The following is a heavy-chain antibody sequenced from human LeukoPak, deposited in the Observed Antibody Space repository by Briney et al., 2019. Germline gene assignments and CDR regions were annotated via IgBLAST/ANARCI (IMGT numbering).Heavy chain of an antibody. V-gene: IGHV3-48*01. D-gene: IGHD3-22*01. J-gene: IGHJ3*01. Sequence: GGSLGLSCAASGFSLSSSTLNWVRQAPGKGLEWVSHISISGTIIYYADSVKGRFTISRDNAKNSLYLQMNSLRAEDTAVYYCARETRYDESFDVWGQGTMVTVSS. CDR2: ISISGTII. CDR1: GFSLSSST. CDR3: ARETRYDESFDV.